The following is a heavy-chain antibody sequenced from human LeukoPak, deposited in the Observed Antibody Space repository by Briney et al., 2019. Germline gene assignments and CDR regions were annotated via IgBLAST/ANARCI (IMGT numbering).Heavy chain of an antibody. D-gene: IGHD3-3*01. Sequence: SETLSLTCTVSGGSISSSSYYWGWIRQPPGKGLEWIGSIYYSGSTYYNPSLKSRVTISVDTSKNQFSLKLSSVTPADTAVYYCARLTLMPTIFRFDPWGQGTLVTVSS. CDR3: ARLTLMPTIFRFDP. CDR1: GGSISSSSYY. J-gene: IGHJ5*02. CDR2: IYYSGST. V-gene: IGHV4-39*01.